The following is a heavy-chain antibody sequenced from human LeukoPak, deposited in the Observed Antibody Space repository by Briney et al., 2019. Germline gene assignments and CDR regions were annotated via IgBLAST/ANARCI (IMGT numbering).Heavy chain of an antibody. D-gene: IGHD3-10*01. CDR1: GGTFSSYA. Sequence: SVKVSCQASGGTFSSYAISWVRQAPGQGLEWMGGIIPIFGTAKYAQKFQGRATMTADESTSTAYMELSSRRAEATAVYYCAHAGSWSRSLPYYMDVWGKGTTVTVSS. J-gene: IGHJ6*03. V-gene: IGHV1-69*13. CDR3: AHAGSWSRSLPYYMDV. CDR2: IIPIFGTA.